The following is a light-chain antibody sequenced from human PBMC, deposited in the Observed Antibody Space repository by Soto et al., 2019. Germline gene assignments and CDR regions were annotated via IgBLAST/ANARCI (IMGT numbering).Light chain of an antibody. Sequence: EIVLTQSPATLSLSPGERATLSCRASQSVSSYLAWYQQKPGQAPRLLIYDASNGATGIPARFSGSGSGTDFTLTISSLEPEDFAVYYCQQRSNWPPTFGGGAKV. J-gene: IGKJ4*01. CDR3: QQRSNWPPT. V-gene: IGKV3-11*01. CDR2: DAS. CDR1: QSVSSY.